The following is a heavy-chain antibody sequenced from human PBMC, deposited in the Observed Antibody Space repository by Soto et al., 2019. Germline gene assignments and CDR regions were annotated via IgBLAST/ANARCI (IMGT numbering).Heavy chain of an antibody. J-gene: IGHJ5*01. CDR1: GDSVSTNSAT. Sequence: SQTLSLTCVISGDSVSTNSATWDWIRQSPSRGLEWLGRTYYRSRWFNDYAESVRGRITINPDTSNNQLSLQLNSVPPDDTAVYYCVRLVGNSWLDSWGQGTLVTVSS. D-gene: IGHD2-2*01. CDR2: TYYRSRWFN. CDR3: VRLVGNSWLDS. V-gene: IGHV6-1*01.